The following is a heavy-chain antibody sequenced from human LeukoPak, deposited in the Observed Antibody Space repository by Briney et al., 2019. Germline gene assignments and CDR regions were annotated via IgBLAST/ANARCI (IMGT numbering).Heavy chain of an antibody. D-gene: IGHD4-17*01. J-gene: IGHJ4*02. CDR1: GFTFTSSA. V-gene: IGHV1-58*02. Sequence: SVKVSCKASGFTFTSSAMQWVRQARGQRLEWIGWIVVGSGNTNYAQKFQERVTITRDMSTSTAYMELSSLRSEDTAVYYCAAGYMYGDYALDYWGQGTLVTVSS. CDR2: IVVGSGNT. CDR3: AAGYMYGDYALDY.